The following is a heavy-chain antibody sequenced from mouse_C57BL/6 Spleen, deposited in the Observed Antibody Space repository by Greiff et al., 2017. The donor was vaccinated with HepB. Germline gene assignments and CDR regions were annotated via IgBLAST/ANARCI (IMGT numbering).Heavy chain of an antibody. CDR3: ARHSRQLGGYFDV. J-gene: IGHJ1*01. CDR1: GFTFSSYT. Sequence: EVQLVESGGGLVKPGGSLKLSCAASGFTFSSYTMSWVRQTPEKRLEWVATISGGGGNTYYPDSVKGRFTISRDNAKKTLYLQMSSLRSEDTALYYCARHSRQLGGYFDVWGPGTTVTVSS. CDR2: ISGGGGNT. V-gene: IGHV5-9*01. D-gene: IGHD4-1*02.